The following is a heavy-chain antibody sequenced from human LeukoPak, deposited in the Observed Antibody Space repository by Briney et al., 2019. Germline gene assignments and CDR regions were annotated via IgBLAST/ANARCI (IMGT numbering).Heavy chain of an antibody. CDR3: ARGPLGSSSWYYFDY. V-gene: IGHV1-18*01. CDR2: ISAYNGNT. D-gene: IGHD6-13*01. CDR1: GYTFTSYG. Sequence: ASVKVSCKASGYTFTSYGISWVRQAPGQGLEWMGWISAYNGNTNYAQKLQGRVTITADKSTSTAYMELSSLRSEDTAVYYCARGPLGSSSWYYFDYWGQGTLVTVSS. J-gene: IGHJ4*02.